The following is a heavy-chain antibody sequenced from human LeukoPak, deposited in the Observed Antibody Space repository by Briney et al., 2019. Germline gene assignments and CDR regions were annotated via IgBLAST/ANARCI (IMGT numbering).Heavy chain of an antibody. CDR1: GFTFSSNW. CDR3: ARDNSDNGGNSGGVDY. V-gene: IGHV3-7*01. CDR2: IKQDGSEK. Sequence: TGGSLRLSCAASGFTFSSNWMSWVRQAPGKGLEWVANIKQDGSEKYYVDSVKGRFTISRDNAKNSLYLQMNSLRAEDTGVYYCARDNSDNGGNSGGVDYWGQGNLVTVSS. J-gene: IGHJ4*02. D-gene: IGHD4-23*01.